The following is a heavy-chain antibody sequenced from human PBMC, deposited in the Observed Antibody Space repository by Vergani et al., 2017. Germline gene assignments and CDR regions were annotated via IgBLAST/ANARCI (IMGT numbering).Heavy chain of an antibody. CDR1: GFTFGDYA. CDR3: AKDQDSSGWYPYDAFDI. D-gene: IGHD6-19*01. V-gene: IGHV3-23*04. Sequence: EVQLVESGGDLVQPGRSLRLSCTASGFTFGDYAVSWVRQAPGKGLEWVSAISGSGGSTYYADSVKGRFTISRDNSKNTLYLQMNSLRAEDTAVYYCAKDQDSSGWYPYDAFDIWGQGTMVTVSS. J-gene: IGHJ3*02. CDR2: ISGSGGST.